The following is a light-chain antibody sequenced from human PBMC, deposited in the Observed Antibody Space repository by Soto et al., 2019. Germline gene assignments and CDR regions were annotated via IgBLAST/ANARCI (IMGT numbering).Light chain of an antibody. CDR1: SSDVGGYNY. Sequence: QSVLTQPASVSGSPGQSITISCTGTSSDVGGYNYVSWYQQHPGKAPQLMIYEVSNRPSGVSNRFSGSKSGNTASLTISGLQAEDEAEYYCSSYTTSSTLDVFGTGTKVPV. CDR3: SSYTTSSTLDV. J-gene: IGLJ1*01. CDR2: EVS. V-gene: IGLV2-14*01.